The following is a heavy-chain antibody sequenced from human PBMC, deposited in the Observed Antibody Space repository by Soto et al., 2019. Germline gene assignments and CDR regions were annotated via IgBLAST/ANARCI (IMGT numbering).Heavy chain of an antibody. CDR2: ISGSGGST. D-gene: IGHD3-3*01. J-gene: IGHJ4*02. V-gene: IGHV3-23*01. CDR1: GFTFSSYA. Sequence: GGSLRLSCAASGFTFSSYAMSWVRQAPGKGLEWVSAISGSGGSTYYADSVKGRFTISRDNSKNTLYLQMNSLRAEDTAVYYCAKHIFYDFWSGYYSTWGQGTLVTVSS. CDR3: AKHIFYDFWSGYYST.